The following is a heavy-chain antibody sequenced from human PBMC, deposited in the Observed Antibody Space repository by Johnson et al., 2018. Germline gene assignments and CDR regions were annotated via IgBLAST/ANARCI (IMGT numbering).Heavy chain of an antibody. D-gene: IGHD3-16*01. CDR1: GFTFRDYY. V-gene: IGHV3-11*04. CDR3: AREKKGGHYYYGMDV. CDR2: ISSHSNPI. J-gene: IGHJ6*02. Sequence: QVQLQESGGGLVKPGESLRLSCAASGFTFRDYYMGWVRQAPGKGLEWLSYISSHSNPIYYADSVKGRFTSSRDNAKNSLYLQMNSLRDEDTAVYYCAREKKGGHYYYGMDVWGQGTTVTVSS.